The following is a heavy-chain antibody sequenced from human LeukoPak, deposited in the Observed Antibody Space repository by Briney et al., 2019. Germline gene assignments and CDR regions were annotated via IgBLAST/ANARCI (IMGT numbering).Heavy chain of an antibody. Sequence: SGGSLRLSCSASGFTFSSYAMHWVRQAPGKGLEYVSAISSNGGSTYYADSVKGRFTISRDNSKNTLYLKMNSLRAEDTAVYYCAKSRHDYGDYRPYYFDYWGQGTLVTVSS. J-gene: IGHJ4*02. CDR3: AKSRHDYGDYRPYYFDY. CDR2: ISSNGGST. D-gene: IGHD4-17*01. V-gene: IGHV3-64*04. CDR1: GFTFSSYA.